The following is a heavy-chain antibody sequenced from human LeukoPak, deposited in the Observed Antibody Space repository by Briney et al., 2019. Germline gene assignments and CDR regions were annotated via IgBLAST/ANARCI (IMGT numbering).Heavy chain of an antibody. CDR3: ARDRGYSYLYYFDY. Sequence: VASVKVSCKASGYTFTSYGISWVRQAPGQGLEWMGWISAYNGNANYAQKLQGRVTMTTDTSTSTAYMELRSLRSDDTAVYYCARDRGYSYLYYFDYWGQGTLVTVSS. J-gene: IGHJ4*02. D-gene: IGHD5-18*01. CDR1: GYTFTSYG. V-gene: IGHV1-18*01. CDR2: ISAYNGNA.